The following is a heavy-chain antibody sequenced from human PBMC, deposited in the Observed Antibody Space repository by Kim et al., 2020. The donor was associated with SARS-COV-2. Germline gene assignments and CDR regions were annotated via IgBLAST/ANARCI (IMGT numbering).Heavy chain of an antibody. CDR1: GGSFSGYY. J-gene: IGHJ6*03. Sequence: SETLSLTCAVYGGSFSGYYWSWIRQPPGKGLEWIGEINHSGSTNYNPSLKSRVTISVDTSKNQFSLKLSSVTAADTAVYYCAKSPPYVGWIAARQKGYYYYYMDVWGKGTTVTVSS. CDR2: INHSGST. CDR3: AKSPPYVGWIAARQKGYYYYYMDV. D-gene: IGHD6-6*01. V-gene: IGHV4-34*01.